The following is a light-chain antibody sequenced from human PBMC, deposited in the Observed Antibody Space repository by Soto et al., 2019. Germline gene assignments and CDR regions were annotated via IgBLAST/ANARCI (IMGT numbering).Light chain of an antibody. V-gene: IGKV3D-20*02. J-gene: IGKJ5*01. CDR3: QQRNGWPLT. CDR1: QSVSSSY. Sequence: EIVLTQSPGTLSLSPGERATLSCRASQSVSSSYLAWYQQKPGKAPRLLIYGASSRATGIPARFSGSGSGTDFTLTISSLEPEDFAVYYCQQRNGWPLTFGQGTRLEIK. CDR2: GAS.